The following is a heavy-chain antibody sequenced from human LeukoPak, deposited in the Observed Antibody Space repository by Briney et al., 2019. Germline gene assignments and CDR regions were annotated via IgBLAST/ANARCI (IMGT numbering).Heavy chain of an antibody. J-gene: IGHJ4*02. CDR1: GGSINSGGYY. CDR3: ARKNTYYDFWIGYGPDAPGFLDY. Sequence: SQTLSLTCTVSGGSINSGGYYWSWIRQHPGKGLEWIGYIYYSGSTYYNPSLKSRVTISVDTSKNQFSLKLSSVTAADTAVYYCARKNTYYDFWIGYGPDAPGFLDYWGQGTLVTVSS. D-gene: IGHD3-3*01. V-gene: IGHV4-31*03. CDR2: IYYSGST.